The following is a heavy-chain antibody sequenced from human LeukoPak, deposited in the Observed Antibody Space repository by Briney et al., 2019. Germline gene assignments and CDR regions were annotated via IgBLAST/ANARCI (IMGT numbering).Heavy chain of an antibody. CDR1: GGSFSGYY. Sequence: PSETLSLTCAVYGGSFSGYYWSWIRQPPGKGLEWIGEINHSGSTNYNPSLKSRVTISVDTSKNQFSLKLSSVTAADTAVYYCASDPNGGNFDYWGQGTLVTVSS. D-gene: IGHD4-23*01. CDR3: ASDPNGGNFDY. CDR2: INHSGST. J-gene: IGHJ4*02. V-gene: IGHV4-34*01.